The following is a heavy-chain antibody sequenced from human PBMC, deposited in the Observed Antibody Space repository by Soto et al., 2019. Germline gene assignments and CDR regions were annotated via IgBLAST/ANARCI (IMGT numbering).Heavy chain of an antibody. CDR3: ARGITLPTPLDY. CDR1: GYTFTSHG. Sequence: ASVKVSCQASGYTFTSHGINWVRQAPGQGLEWMGWISAYNGNTNYAQKFQGRVTMTTDTSASTAYMELSSLRSEDTAVYYCARGITLPTPLDYWGQGTLVTVSS. CDR2: ISAYNGNT. D-gene: IGHD1-20*01. J-gene: IGHJ4*02. V-gene: IGHV1-18*01.